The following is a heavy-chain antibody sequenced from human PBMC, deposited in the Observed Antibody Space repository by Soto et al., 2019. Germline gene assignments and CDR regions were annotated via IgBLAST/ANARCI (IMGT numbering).Heavy chain of an antibody. CDR1: AFTFSPYG. CDR2: IWYDGSNK. J-gene: IGHJ4*02. V-gene: IGHV3-33*01. CDR3: ARDSHVGSGWQLTADY. Sequence: LRFPCGASAFTFSPYGMPWLRQAPGKRLGWVAVIWYDGSNKYYAESVKGRFTISRHNSKNTLYLQMNRLRAEDTAVYYCARDSHVGSGWQLTADYWGQGTLVTVSS. D-gene: IGHD6-19*01.